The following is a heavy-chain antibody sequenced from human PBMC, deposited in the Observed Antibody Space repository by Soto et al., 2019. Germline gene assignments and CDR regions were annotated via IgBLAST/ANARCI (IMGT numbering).Heavy chain of an antibody. J-gene: IGHJ3*02. D-gene: IGHD3-22*01. CDR1: GFTFDDYG. CDR3: ARGHGTHYYDSSGYRDAFDI. Sequence: PGGSLRLSCAASGFTFDDYGMSWVRQAPGKGLEWVSGINWNGGSTGYADSVKGRFTVSRDNAKNSLYLQMNSLRAEDTALYFCARGHGTHYYDSSGYRDAFDIWGQWTMVT. CDR2: INWNGGST. V-gene: IGHV3-20*04.